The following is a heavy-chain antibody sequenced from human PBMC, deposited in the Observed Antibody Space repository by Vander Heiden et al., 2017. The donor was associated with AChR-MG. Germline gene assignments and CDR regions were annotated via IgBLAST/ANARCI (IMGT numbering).Heavy chain of an antibody. CDR3: AREATYYDFWSGFPTYYYGMDV. J-gene: IGHJ6*02. Sequence: QVQLVESGGGVVQPGRSLRPSCAASGFTFSSYAMHWVRQAPGKGLEWVAVISYDGSNKYYADSVKGRFTISRDNSKNTLYLQMNSLRAEDTAVYYCAREATYYDFWSGFPTYYYGMDVWGQGTTVTVSS. D-gene: IGHD3-3*01. CDR1: GFTFSSYA. V-gene: IGHV3-30-3*01. CDR2: ISYDGSNK.